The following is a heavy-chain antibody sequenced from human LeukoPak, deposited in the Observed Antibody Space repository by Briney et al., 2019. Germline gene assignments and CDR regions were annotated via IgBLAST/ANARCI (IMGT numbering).Heavy chain of an antibody. J-gene: IGHJ5*02. D-gene: IGHD4-17*01. CDR2: IYTSGST. Sequence: PSETLSLTCTVSGGSISSYYWNWIRQPAGKGLEWIGRIYTSGSTNYNPSLKSRVTISVDKSKNQFSLKLSSVTAADTAVYYRARVGGYGDYHWGQGTLVTVSS. CDR1: GGSISSYY. CDR3: ARVGGYGDYH. V-gene: IGHV4-4*07.